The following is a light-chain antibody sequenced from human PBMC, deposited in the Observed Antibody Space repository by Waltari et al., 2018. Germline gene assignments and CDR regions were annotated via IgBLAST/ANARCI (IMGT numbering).Light chain of an antibody. Sequence: QSALTQPASVSGSPGQSITISCTGTSSDVVAYNYVSWYQQHPGKAPKLMIYEVTNRPSGVSNRFSGSKSGNTASLTISGLQAEDEADYYCSSYTSSSNLVVFGGGTKLTVL. CDR3: SSYTSSSNLVV. CDR2: EVT. V-gene: IGLV2-14*01. CDR1: SSDVVAYNY. J-gene: IGLJ2*01.